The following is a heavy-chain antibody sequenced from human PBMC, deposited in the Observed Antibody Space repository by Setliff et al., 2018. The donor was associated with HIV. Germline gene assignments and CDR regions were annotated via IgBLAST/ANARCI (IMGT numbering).Heavy chain of an antibody. V-gene: IGHV4-39*01. CDR3: ASQGRSGWLWGGFVS. D-gene: IGHD6-19*01. CDR2: IYYSGST. Sequence: LRETLSLTCTVSGGSISSSSFYWTWVRQPPGEGLEWIGNIYYSGSTYYNPSLKSRITISVDTSQNQFSLKLRSVTAADTAVYYCASQGRSGWLWGGFVSWGQGTLVTVSS. CDR1: GGSISSSSFY. J-gene: IGHJ4*02.